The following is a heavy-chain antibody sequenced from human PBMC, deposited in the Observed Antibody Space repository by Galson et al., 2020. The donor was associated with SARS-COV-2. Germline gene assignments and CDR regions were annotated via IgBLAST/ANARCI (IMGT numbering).Heavy chain of an antibody. V-gene: IGHV4-34*01. Sequence: SETLSLTCAVYGGSFGGDFWTWIRQPPGKGLEWIEQINHSGYTNFNPSLKSRVTISVDTSMKQFSLKLISVTAADTAVYYCARVRVDAGIPREFDIWGRGTLVTVSS. CDR1: GGSFGGDF. J-gene: IGHJ3*02. CDR2: INHSGYT. D-gene: IGHD5-18*01. CDR3: ARVRVDAGIPREFDI.